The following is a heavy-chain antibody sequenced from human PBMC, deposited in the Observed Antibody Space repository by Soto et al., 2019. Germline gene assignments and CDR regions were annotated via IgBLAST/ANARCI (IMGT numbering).Heavy chain of an antibody. D-gene: IGHD5-18*01. V-gene: IGHV1-3*01. CDR1: GFTLTPYA. Sequence: ASVKVSCKASGFTLTPYAMHWVRQAPGQRLEWLGWINVGNGDTKYSQKFQGRVTITRDTSTSTAYMELSSLRSEDTAVYYCARDEERAVDTAMVLDVWGQGTTVTVSS. CDR3: ARDEERAVDTAMVLDV. CDR2: INVGNGDT. J-gene: IGHJ6*02.